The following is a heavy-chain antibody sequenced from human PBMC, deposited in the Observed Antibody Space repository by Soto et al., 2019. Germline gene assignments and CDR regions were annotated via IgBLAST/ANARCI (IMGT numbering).Heavy chain of an antibody. D-gene: IGHD3-9*01. J-gene: IGHJ6*02. V-gene: IGHV3-15*07. CDR3: TTGDVRYFDWLAYYYYYYGMDG. CDR1: GFTFINAW. Sequence: GGSLRLSCAASGFTFINAWMNWVRQAPGKGLEWVGRIKSKTDGGTTDYAAPVKGRFTISRDDSKNTLYLQMNSLKTEDTAVYSCTTGDVRYFDWLAYYYYYYGMDGWAQGTTVTDSS. CDR2: IKSKTDGGTT.